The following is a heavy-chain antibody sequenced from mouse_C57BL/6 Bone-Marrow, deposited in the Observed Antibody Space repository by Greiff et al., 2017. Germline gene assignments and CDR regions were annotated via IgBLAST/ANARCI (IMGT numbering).Heavy chain of an antibody. Sequence: VQLVESGPGLVQPSQSLSITCTVSGFSLTSYGVHWVRQSPGQGLEWLGEIWSGGSTDYNAAFISRLGTSQDNSKSQVFFKMNSLQADDTAIYYCARRGAPRGYSMDYWGQGTSVTASS. CDR3: ARRGAPRGYSMDY. D-gene: IGHD6-1*01. J-gene: IGHJ4*01. V-gene: IGHV2-2*01. CDR1: GFSLTSYG. CDR2: IWSGGST.